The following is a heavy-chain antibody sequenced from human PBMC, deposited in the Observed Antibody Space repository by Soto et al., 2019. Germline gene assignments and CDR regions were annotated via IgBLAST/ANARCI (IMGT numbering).Heavy chain of an antibody. CDR3: ARRGVPAATRYGYYYYGMDV. CDR1: GDSVTTGSYY. Sequence: KTSETLSLTCKVSGDSVTTGSYYWTWIRQSPGKGLEWIGYIYYSGSTNYNPSLKSRVTISVDTSKNQFSLKLSSVTAADTAVYYCARRGVPAATRYGYYYYGMDVWGQGTTVTVSS. CDR2: IYYSGST. D-gene: IGHD2-2*01. J-gene: IGHJ6*02. V-gene: IGHV4-61*01.